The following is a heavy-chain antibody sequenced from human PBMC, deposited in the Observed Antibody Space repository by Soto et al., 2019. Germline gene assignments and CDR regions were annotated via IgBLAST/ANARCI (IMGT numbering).Heavy chain of an antibody. CDR3: AREWSDFDY. Sequence: QVQLQESGPGLVKPSETLSLTCTVSGVSITSYQWSWIRQSPGKGLVWIAYMYSSGSRSYNPSLKRRVHMCVDTSSNRFALRVNSETAAATAVYYWAREWSDFDYWGQGILVT. D-gene: IGHD2-15*01. V-gene: IGHV4-4*08. CDR2: MYSSGSR. J-gene: IGHJ4*02. CDR1: GVSITSYQ.